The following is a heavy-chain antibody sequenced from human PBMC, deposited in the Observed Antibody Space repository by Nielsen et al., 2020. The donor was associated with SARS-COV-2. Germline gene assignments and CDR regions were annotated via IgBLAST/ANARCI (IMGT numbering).Heavy chain of an antibody. CDR3: AREQYYDSSGYPRTYFDY. Sequence: GGSLRLSCAASGFTVSSNYMSWVRQAPGKGLEWVSVIYSGGSTYYADSVKGRFTISRDNSKNTLYLQMNSLRAEDTAVYYCAREQYYDSSGYPRTYFDYWSQGTLVTVSS. D-gene: IGHD3-22*01. J-gene: IGHJ4*02. CDR1: GFTVSSNY. V-gene: IGHV3-53*01. CDR2: IYSGGST.